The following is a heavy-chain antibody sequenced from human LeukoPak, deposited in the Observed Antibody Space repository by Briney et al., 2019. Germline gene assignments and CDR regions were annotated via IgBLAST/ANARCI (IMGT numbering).Heavy chain of an antibody. V-gene: IGHV3-21*01. Sequence: GGSLRLSCAASGFALSSSSMNWVRQSPGKGLEGCSSIIISSSYIYYAHPVKGRFTTSRDNAKNSLYLQMKSLRAEDTAVYYCARDGESSLFDYWGQGTLVTVSS. D-gene: IGHD3-10*01. CDR3: ARDGESSLFDY. CDR2: IIISSSYI. CDR1: GFALSSSS. J-gene: IGHJ4*02.